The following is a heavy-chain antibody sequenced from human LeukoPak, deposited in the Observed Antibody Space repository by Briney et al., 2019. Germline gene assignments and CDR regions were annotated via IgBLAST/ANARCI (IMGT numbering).Heavy chain of an antibody. J-gene: IGHJ4*02. CDR3: ASWRGITMVRGASEC. CDR2: ISYDGSNK. CDR1: GFTFSSYG. Sequence: PGRSLRLSCAASGFTFSSYGMHWVRQAPGKGLEWVAVISYDGSNKYYADSVKGRFTISRDNSKNTLYLQMNSLRAEDTAVYYCASWRGITMVRGASECWGQGTLVTVSS. V-gene: IGHV3-30*03. D-gene: IGHD3-10*01.